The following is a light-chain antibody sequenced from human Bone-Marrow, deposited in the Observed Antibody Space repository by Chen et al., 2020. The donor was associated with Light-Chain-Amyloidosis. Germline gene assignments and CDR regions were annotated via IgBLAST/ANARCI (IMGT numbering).Light chain of an antibody. CDR2: GSS. CDR3: QQYGTSPLT. V-gene: IGKV3-20*01. CDR1: QTISSNY. Sequence: EIVLTQSPGTLSLSPGEGANLSSSASQTISSNYLTWYQQKFGQAPRLLIYGSSSRATGIPDRFTGSGSGTDFTLTINRLEPEDFAMYYCQQYGTSPLTFGGGTKVEI. J-gene: IGKJ4*01.